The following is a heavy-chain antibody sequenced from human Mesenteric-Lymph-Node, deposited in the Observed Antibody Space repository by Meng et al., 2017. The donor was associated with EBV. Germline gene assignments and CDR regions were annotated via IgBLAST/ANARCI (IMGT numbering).Heavy chain of an antibody. CDR3: TAYYYGSGSFSSYFED. CDR1: GNTFSTFA. CDR2: INAANGNT. J-gene: IGHJ4*02. V-gene: IGHV1-3*01. D-gene: IGHD3-10*01. Sequence: QAHLVQSAAEVKKPGASVRVSCKASGNTFSTFAIHWVRQGPGQSLEWMGWINAANGNTKFSQNFLGRITIIRDTSASTAYMELSSLTSEDTAVYYCTAYYYGSGSFSSYFEDWGQGTLVTVSS.